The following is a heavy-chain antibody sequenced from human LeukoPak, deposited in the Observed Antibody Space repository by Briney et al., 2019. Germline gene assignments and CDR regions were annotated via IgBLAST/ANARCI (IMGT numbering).Heavy chain of an antibody. D-gene: IGHD5-24*01. CDR2: FDPEDGET. CDR1: GYTLTELS. CDR3: ATDLQGGLQLNY. J-gene: IGHJ4*02. Sequence: ASVKVSCKVSGYTLTELSMHWVRQAPGKGLEWMGGFDPEDGETIYAQKFQGRVTMTEDTSTDTAYMELSSLRSEDTAVYYCATDLQGGLQLNYWGQGTLVTVSS. V-gene: IGHV1-24*01.